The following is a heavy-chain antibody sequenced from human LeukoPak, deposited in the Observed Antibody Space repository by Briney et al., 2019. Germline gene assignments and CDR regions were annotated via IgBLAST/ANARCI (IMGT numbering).Heavy chain of an antibody. CDR1: GFSFSNYA. D-gene: IGHD6-13*01. CDR2: ISSGDDIT. Sequence: GGSLRLSCAASGFSFSNYAMTWVRQASGKGLEWVSTISSGDDITYYADSVKGRFTIYRDNPKNTLYLQMNSLRAEDTAIYYCAKRPGKAAAGPFDPWGQGTLVTVSS. V-gene: IGHV3-23*01. J-gene: IGHJ5*02. CDR3: AKRPGKAAAGPFDP.